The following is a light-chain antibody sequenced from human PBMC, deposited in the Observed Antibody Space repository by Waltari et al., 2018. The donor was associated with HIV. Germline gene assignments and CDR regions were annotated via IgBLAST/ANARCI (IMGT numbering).Light chain of an antibody. V-gene: IGLV2-23*02. Sequence: QSALTQPASVSQSPGPSITIPCTGTGRHVGNFNLVSWYQPHPGKAPNLMIYEVTKRPSGVSDRFSGSKSYNTASLTISGLQAEDEGDYYCCSYGGSGSPWVFGGGTKLTVL. CDR1: GRHVGNFNL. CDR2: EVT. CDR3: CSYGGSGSPWV. J-gene: IGLJ3*02.